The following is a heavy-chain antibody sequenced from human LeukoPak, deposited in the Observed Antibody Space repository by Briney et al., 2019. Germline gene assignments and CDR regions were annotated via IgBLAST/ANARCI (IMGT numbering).Heavy chain of an antibody. V-gene: IGHV3-20*04. CDR3: TRDGLRSSGT. CDR1: GFTFDDYG. Sequence: GGSLRLSCAASGFTFDDYGMSWVRQAPGKGLEWVSAINWNGGSTGYADSVKGRFTISRDNAKNSLYVQMNSLRAEGTALYYCTRDGLRSSGTWGQGTLVTVSS. D-gene: IGHD6-25*01. J-gene: IGHJ5*02. CDR2: INWNGGST.